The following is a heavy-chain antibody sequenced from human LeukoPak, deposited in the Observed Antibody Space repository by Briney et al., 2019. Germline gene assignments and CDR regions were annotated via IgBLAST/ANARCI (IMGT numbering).Heavy chain of an antibody. Sequence: GGSLRLSCAASGFTFSSYSMNWVRQAPGKGLEWVSSISSSSSYIYYADSVKGRFTISRDNAKNSLYLQMNSLKAEDTAVYYCARDFRYCRGGSCYPPNWFDPWGQGTLVTVSS. CDR2: ISSSSSYI. D-gene: IGHD2-15*01. V-gene: IGHV3-21*01. J-gene: IGHJ5*02. CDR3: ARDFRYCRGGSCYPPNWFDP. CDR1: GFTFSSYS.